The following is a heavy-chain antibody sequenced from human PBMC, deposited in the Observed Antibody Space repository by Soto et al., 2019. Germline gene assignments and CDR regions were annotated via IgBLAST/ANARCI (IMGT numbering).Heavy chain of an antibody. CDR2: FFHIGNT. J-gene: IGHJ4*02. D-gene: IGHD2-8*02. V-gene: IGHV4-59*01. CDR3: ARDLDGTYRTGPGL. CDR1: GTSISGYF. Sequence: SETLSLTCTVSGTSISGYFWNWVRQSPGKGLEWIGYFFHIGNTRYNPSLESRVAIFVDTSKNQVYLNLTSVTAAGTAVYYCARDLDGTYRTGPGLWGQGTLVTVSS.